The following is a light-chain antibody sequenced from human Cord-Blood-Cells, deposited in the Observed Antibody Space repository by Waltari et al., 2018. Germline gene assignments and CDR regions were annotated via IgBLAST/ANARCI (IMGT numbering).Light chain of an antibody. V-gene: IGKV3-15*01. CDR3: QQYNNWPYT. CDR2: GAS. J-gene: IGKJ2*01. Sequence: EIVMTQSPVTLSVSPGARATLSCRASKSVSSNLAWYQQKPGQAPRLLIYGASTRATGIPARFSGSGSGTEFTLTISSLQSEDFAVYYCQQYNNWPYTFGQGTKLEIK. CDR1: KSVSSN.